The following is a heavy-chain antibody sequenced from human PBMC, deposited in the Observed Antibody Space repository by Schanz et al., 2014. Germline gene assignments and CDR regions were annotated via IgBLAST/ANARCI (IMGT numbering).Heavy chain of an antibody. CDR2: INSDGTKR. CDR3: ARDGYSVVVISPTESFDI. D-gene: IGHD2-21*01. CDR1: GFAFSSFA. V-gene: IGHV3-33*08. Sequence: VQLMESGGGLVKPGGSLRLSCVASGFAFSSFAMTWVRQAPGRGLEWVAFINSDGTKRFYADSVKSRFTISRDNSRNTLYLQMNSLRAEDTAVYYCARDGYSVVVISPTESFDIWGQGTMVTVSS. J-gene: IGHJ3*02.